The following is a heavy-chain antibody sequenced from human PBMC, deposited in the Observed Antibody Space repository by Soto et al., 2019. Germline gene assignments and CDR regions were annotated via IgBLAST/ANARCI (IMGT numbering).Heavy chain of an antibody. V-gene: IGHV3-23*01. D-gene: IGHD6-13*01. CDR1: GFTFSSYA. J-gene: IGHJ5*02. CDR3: AKDVGSSSWLGYNWFDP. CDR2: ISGSGGST. Sequence: GGSLRLSCAASGFTFSSYAMSWVRQAPGKGLEWVSAISGSGGSTYYADSVKGRFTISRDNSKNTLYLQMNSLRAEDTAVYYCAKDVGSSSWLGYNWFDPWGQGTLVTVSS.